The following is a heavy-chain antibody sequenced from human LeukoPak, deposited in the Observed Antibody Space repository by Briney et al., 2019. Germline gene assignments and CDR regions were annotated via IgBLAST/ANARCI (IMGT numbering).Heavy chain of an antibody. J-gene: IGHJ6*03. CDR2: INHSGST. CDR3: ASRPRGYYVRSGYSFHYYYYYMDV. Sequence: SETLSLTCAVYGGSFSGYYWSWIRQPPGKGLEWIGEINHSGSTNYNPSLKSRVTISVDTSKNQFSLKLSSVTPADTAVYYCASRPRGYYVRSGYSFHYYYYYMDVWRKGTTVTVSS. D-gene: IGHD3-22*01. V-gene: IGHV4-34*01. CDR1: GGSFSGYY.